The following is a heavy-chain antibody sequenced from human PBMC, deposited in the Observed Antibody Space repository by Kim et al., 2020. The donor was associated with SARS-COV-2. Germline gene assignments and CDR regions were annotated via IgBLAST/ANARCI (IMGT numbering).Heavy chain of an antibody. V-gene: IGHV4-39*01. Sequence: YYTPPLKSRVTISADTSKNEVSLSLTSGTAADTAVYYCARIYYPYFYLDVWGKGTSATVSS. D-gene: IGHD1-26*01. J-gene: IGHJ6*03. CDR3: ARIYYPYFYLDV.